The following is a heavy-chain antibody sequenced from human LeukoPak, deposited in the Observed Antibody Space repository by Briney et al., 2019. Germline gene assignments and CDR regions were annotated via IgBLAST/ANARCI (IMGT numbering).Heavy chain of an antibody. CDR3: ASFNRCSSTSCYLGYDFWSGPQPYAFDI. CDR1: GYTFTGYY. J-gene: IGHJ3*02. D-gene: IGHD2-2*01. V-gene: IGHV1-2*06. Sequence: GASVKVSCKASGYTFTGYYMHWVRQAPGQGLEWMGRINPNSGGTNYAQKFQGRVTMTRDTSISTAYMELSRLRSNDTAVYYCASFNRCSSTSCYLGYDFWSGPQPYAFDIWGQGTMVTVSP. CDR2: INPNSGGT.